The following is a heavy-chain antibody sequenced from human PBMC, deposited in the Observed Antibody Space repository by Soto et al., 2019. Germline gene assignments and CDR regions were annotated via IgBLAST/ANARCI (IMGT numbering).Heavy chain of an antibody. CDR3: AKNQDWNRPDPGAFDF. V-gene: IGHV3-23*01. Sequence: EVQLSQSGGGLVQRGGSLRLSCEGSGFSFGDYGINWVRQAPGKGLAWVSGISGSGNQIDYSDSVEGRFTISRDNSKNTVFLEMIGLSAGDTAVYFCAKNQDWNRPDPGAFDFWGQGTTVTVSS. CDR2: ISGSGNQI. J-gene: IGHJ3*01. D-gene: IGHD1-1*01. CDR1: GFSFGDYG.